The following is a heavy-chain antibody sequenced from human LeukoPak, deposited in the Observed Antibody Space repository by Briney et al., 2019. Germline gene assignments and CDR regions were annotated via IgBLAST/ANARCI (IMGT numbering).Heavy chain of an antibody. CDR1: GFTFSSYA. Sequence: GGSLRLSCAASGFTFSSYAMNWVRQAPGKGLEWVSAITGSGGRTYYADSVKGRFTISRDNSKNTLYLQMNSLRAKDTAIYHCAKEYTGTFSPFPSYFDNWGQGTLVTVSS. J-gene: IGHJ4*02. D-gene: IGHD1-26*01. V-gene: IGHV3-23*01. CDR3: AKEYTGTFSPFPSYFDN. CDR2: ITGSGGRT.